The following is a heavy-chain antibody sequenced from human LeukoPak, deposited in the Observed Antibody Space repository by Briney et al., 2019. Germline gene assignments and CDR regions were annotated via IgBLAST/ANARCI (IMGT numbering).Heavy chain of an antibody. CDR3: ARDLDSSGWCSFDY. Sequence: SKTLSLTCTVSGGSITSYYWSWIRQPAGKGLQWIGRIYTSGSTNYNPSLKCQVTMSVDTSKNQFSLKLSSVTAADTAVYYCARDLDSSGWCSFDYWGQGTLVTISS. J-gene: IGHJ4*02. V-gene: IGHV4-4*07. CDR1: GGSITSYY. D-gene: IGHD6-19*01. CDR2: IYTSGST.